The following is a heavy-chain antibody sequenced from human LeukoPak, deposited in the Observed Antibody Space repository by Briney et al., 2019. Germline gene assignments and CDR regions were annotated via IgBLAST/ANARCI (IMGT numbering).Heavy chain of an antibody. CDR1: GFTFSSYS. CDR3: ARDLYDGAAGYFDS. V-gene: IGHV3-21*01. Sequence: KPGGSLRLSCAASGFTFSSYSMNWVRQAPGKGLELVSSISSSSNYIYYADSLKGRFTISRDNAKNSLYLQMNSLRAEDTAVYYCARDLYDGAAGYFDSWGQGTLVTVSS. CDR2: ISSSSNYI. J-gene: IGHJ4*02. D-gene: IGHD2-8*01.